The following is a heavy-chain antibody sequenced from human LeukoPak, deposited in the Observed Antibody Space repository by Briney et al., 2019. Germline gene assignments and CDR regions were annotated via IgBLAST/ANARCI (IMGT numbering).Heavy chain of an antibody. V-gene: IGHV1-2*02. CDR1: GYTFTGYY. Sequence: GASVKVSCKASGYTFTGYYMHWVRQAPGQGLEWMGWINPNSGGTNYAQKFQGRVTMTRDTSISTAYMELSRLRSDDTAVYYCARRTYYYGSGAPAGFDYWGQGTLVTVSS. J-gene: IGHJ4*02. D-gene: IGHD3-10*01. CDR3: ARRTYYYGSGAPAGFDY. CDR2: INPNSGGT.